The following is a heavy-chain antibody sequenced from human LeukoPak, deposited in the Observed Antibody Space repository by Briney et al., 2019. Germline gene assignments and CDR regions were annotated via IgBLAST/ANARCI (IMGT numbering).Heavy chain of an antibody. CDR1: GGSFSGYY. J-gene: IGHJ6*03. Sequence: SETLSLTCAVYGGSFSGYYWSWIRQPPGKGLEWIGEINHSGSTNYNPSLKSRATISVDTSKNQFSLKLSSVTAADTAVYYCARGENVLLWFGELAPYYMDVWGKGTTVTVSS. CDR3: ARGENVLLWFGELAPYYMDV. CDR2: INHSGST. V-gene: IGHV4-34*01. D-gene: IGHD3-10*01.